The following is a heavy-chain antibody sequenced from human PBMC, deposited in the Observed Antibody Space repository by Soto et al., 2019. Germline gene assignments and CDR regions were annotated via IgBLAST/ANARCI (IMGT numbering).Heavy chain of an antibody. CDR1: GYSISSSNW. J-gene: IGHJ4*02. V-gene: IGHV4-28*01. Sequence: PEETLSLTCAVSGYSISSSNWWGWIRQPPGKGLEWIGYIYYSGTTYYNPSLKSRVTMSVDTSKNQFSLKLTSVTAADTAVYYCARRYGSCFDYWGQGSLVTVSS. CDR2: IYYSGTT. CDR3: ARRYGSCFDY. D-gene: IGHD5-18*01.